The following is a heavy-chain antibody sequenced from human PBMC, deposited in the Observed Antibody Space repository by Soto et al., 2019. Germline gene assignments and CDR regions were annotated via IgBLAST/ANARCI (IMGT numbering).Heavy chain of an antibody. Sequence: ASEKVSCKASEYTFVAYYIHWLRQAPGQRFEWMAWINPKTGDTDYAQKFQGRVTVTSDTSISTAYMELTSLTSDDSAVYYCARVPCSGGSCYFTPWGQGTPVTVSS. J-gene: IGHJ5*02. D-gene: IGHD2-15*01. CDR1: EYTFVAYY. CDR3: ARVPCSGGSCYFTP. CDR2: INPKTGDT. V-gene: IGHV1-2*02.